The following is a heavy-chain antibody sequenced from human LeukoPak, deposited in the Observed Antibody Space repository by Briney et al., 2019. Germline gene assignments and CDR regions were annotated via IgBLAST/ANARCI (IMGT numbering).Heavy chain of an antibody. CDR3: ARARSPYGSGSYGHHY. J-gene: IGHJ4*02. D-gene: IGHD3-10*01. CDR1: GYTFTGYY. CDR2: INPNSGGT. V-gene: IGHV1-2*02. Sequence: ASVKVSCTASGYTFTGYYMHWVRQAPGQRLEWMGWINPNSGGTNYAQKFQGRVTMTRDTSISTAYMELSRLRSDDTAVYYCARARSPYGSGSYGHHYWGQGTLVTVSS.